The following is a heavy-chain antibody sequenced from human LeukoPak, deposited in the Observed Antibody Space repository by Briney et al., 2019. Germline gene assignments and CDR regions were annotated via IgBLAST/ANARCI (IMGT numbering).Heavy chain of an antibody. Sequence: SETLSLTCSVSGGSMSSYYWSWIRQSPGKGLEWIGYIYHSGSTDYNSSLKSRVTISEDTSKKQFSLKVSSVTAADTAVYYCARGFRGASFDSWGQGTLVTVSS. V-gene: IGHV4-59*01. CDR1: GGSMSSYY. CDR3: ARGFRGASFDS. CDR2: IYHSGST. D-gene: IGHD1-26*01. J-gene: IGHJ5*02.